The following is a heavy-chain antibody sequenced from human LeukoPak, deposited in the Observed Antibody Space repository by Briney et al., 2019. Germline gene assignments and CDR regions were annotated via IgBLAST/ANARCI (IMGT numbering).Heavy chain of an antibody. CDR1: GFSLSTSGMC. CDR2: IDWDDDK. J-gene: IGHJ4*02. CDR3: ARYSGSYYYFDY. V-gene: IGHV2-70*11. D-gene: IGHD1-26*01. Sequence: SGPTLVNPTQTLTLTCTFSGFSLSTSGMCVSWIRQPPGKALEWLACIDWDDDKYYSTSLKTRLTISKDTSKNQVVVTMTNMDPVDTATYYCARYSGSYYYFDYWGQGTLVTVSS.